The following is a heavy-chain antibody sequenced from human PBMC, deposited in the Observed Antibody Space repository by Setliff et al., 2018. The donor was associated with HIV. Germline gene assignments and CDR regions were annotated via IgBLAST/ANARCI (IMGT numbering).Heavy chain of an antibody. CDR3: AREGADSGSGSCDY. CDR1: GGSISGYF. Sequence: SETLSLTCTVSGGSISGYFWNWIRQPPGKGLEWIGYSYRTGNTHYNPSLESRVSISVDTSKNQFSLKLTSVTAADTAVYFCAREGADSGSGSCDYWGQGTLVTVSS. J-gene: IGHJ4*02. D-gene: IGHD3-10*01. V-gene: IGHV4-59*01. CDR2: SYRTGNT.